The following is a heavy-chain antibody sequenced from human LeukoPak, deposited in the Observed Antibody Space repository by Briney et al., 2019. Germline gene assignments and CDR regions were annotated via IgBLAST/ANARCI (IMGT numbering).Heavy chain of an antibody. CDR1: GGSTSSYY. D-gene: IGHD1-26*01. CDR3: ARGAAGTYRY. Sequence: PSETLSLTCTVSGGSTSSYYWNWIRQPPGKGLEWIGYIYYSGNTNYNPSLKNRVAMSVDTSNNQFSLKLTSVTAADTAVYYCARGAAGTYRYWGQGTLVTVSS. J-gene: IGHJ4*02. CDR2: IYYSGNT. V-gene: IGHV4-59*01.